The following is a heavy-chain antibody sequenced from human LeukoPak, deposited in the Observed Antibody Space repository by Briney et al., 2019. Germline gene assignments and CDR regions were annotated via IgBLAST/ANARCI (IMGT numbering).Heavy chain of an antibody. D-gene: IGHD2-15*01. V-gene: IGHV3-11*01. CDR2: ISSSGSTI. CDR1: GFTFSNYA. Sequence: PGGSLRLSCAAAGFTFSNYAMTWVRQAPGKGLEWVSYISSSGSTIYYADSVKGRFTISRDNAKNSLYLQMNSLRAEDMAVYYCARDCSGGSCYSTYYFDYWGQGTLVTVSS. CDR3: ARDCSGGSCYSTYYFDY. J-gene: IGHJ4*02.